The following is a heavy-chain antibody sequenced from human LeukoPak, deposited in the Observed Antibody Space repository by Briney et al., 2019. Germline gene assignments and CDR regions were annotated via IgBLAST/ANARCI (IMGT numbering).Heavy chain of an antibody. D-gene: IGHD2-21*02. J-gene: IGHJ3*02. CDR3: AKDLTTLLAYCGGDCSIMVARSDAFDI. V-gene: IGHV3-30*18. Sequence: QPGGSLRLSCAASGFTFSSYGMHWVRQAPGKGLEWVAAISYDGSNKYYADSVKGRFTISRDNSKNTLYLQMNSLRAEDTAVYYCAKDLTTLLAYCGGDCSIMVARSDAFDIWGQGTMVTVSS. CDR2: ISYDGSNK. CDR1: GFTFSSYG.